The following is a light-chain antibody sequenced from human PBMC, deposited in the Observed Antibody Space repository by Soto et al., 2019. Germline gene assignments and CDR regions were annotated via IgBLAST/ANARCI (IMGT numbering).Light chain of an antibody. Sequence: QSALTQPASVSGSPGQSITISCTGTSSDVGSYNLVSWYQQHPGKAPKLMIYDGSKRPSGVSNRFSGSKSGNTASLTISGLQAEDEADYYCCSYAGSSSYVFGTGTKATVL. CDR2: DGS. CDR1: SSDVGSYNL. V-gene: IGLV2-23*01. CDR3: CSYAGSSSYV. J-gene: IGLJ1*01.